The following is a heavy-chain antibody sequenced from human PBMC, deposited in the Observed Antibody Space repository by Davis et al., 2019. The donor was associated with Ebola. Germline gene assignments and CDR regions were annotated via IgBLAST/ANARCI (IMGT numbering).Heavy chain of an antibody. J-gene: IGHJ6*03. CDR3: ARGLRGLERRGRNYYYYYMDV. CDR1: GGSFSGYY. CDR2: INHSGST. D-gene: IGHD1-1*01. Sequence: PSETLSLTCAVYGGSFSGYYWSWIRQPPGKGLEWIGEINHSGSTNYNPSLKSRVTISVDTSKNQFSLKLSSVTAADTAVYYCARGLRGLERRGRNYYYYYMDVWGKGTTVTVSS. V-gene: IGHV4-34*01.